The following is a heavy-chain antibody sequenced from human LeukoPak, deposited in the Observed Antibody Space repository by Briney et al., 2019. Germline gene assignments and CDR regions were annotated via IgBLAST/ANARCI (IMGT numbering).Heavy chain of an antibody. CDR2: IIPILGIA. J-gene: IGHJ5*02. D-gene: IGHD3-10*01. CDR3: ASRLTENYYGSGSYPDWFDP. Sequence: SVKVSCKASGGTFSSYAISWVRQAPGQGLEWMGRIIPILGIANYAQKFQGRVTITADKSTSTAYMELGSLRSEDTAVYYCASRLTENYYGSGSYPDWFDPWGQGTLVTVSS. V-gene: IGHV1-69*04. CDR1: GGTFSSYA.